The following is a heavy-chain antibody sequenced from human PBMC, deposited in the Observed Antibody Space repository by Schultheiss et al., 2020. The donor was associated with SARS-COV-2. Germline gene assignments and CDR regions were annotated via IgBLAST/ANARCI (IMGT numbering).Heavy chain of an antibody. CDR2: INHSGST. V-gene: IGHV4-34*08. J-gene: IGHJ1*01. CDR3: AVTLRADRSGSAEYFQH. Sequence: ESLKISCAASGFTFSSYEMNWVRQAPGKGLEWIGEINHSGSTNYNPSLKSRVTISVDTSKNQFSLKLSSVTAADTAVYYCAVTLRADRSGSAEYFQHWGQGTLVTVSS. D-gene: IGHD2-15*01. CDR1: GFTFSSYE.